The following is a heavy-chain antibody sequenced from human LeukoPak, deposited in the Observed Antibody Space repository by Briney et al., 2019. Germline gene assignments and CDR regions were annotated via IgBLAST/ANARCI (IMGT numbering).Heavy chain of an antibody. CDR2: IYYRGST. CDR1: GGSISSSSYY. D-gene: IGHD2-2*01. J-gene: IGHJ1*01. V-gene: IGHV4-39*01. CDR3: ARRGCSSTSCYSAEYFQH. Sequence: PSETLSLTCRVSGGSISSSSYYWGWIRQPPGRGLEWIGGIYYRGSTYYNPSLKSRVPISVDTSKNQFSLKLSSVTAPDTAVYYCARRGCSSTSCYSAEYFQHWGQGTLVTVSS.